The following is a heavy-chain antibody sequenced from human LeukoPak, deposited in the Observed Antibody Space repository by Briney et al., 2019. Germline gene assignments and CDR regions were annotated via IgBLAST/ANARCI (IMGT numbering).Heavy chain of an antibody. Sequence: GGSLRLSCAASGFTFSSYSMNWVRQAPGKGLEWFSSISSSSSYIYYADSVKGRFTISRDNAKNSLYLQMNSLRAEDTAVYYCARDRPLSYGMDVWGQGTTVTVSS. V-gene: IGHV3-21*01. CDR2: ISSSSSYI. J-gene: IGHJ6*02. CDR3: ARDRPLSYGMDV. D-gene: IGHD3-10*01. CDR1: GFTFSSYS.